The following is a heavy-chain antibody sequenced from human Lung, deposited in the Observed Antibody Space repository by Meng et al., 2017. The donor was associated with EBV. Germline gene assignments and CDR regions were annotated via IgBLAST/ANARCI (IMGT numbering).Heavy chain of an antibody. CDR2: IGGSGGST. Sequence: VHLVESGGCLVQPGGSLILYCAASGFTFSSYAMSWVRQAPGKGLEWVSAIGGSGGSTYYADSVKGRFTISRDNAKNTLYLQMNSLRAEDTAVYYCSRDLAGSDDYWGQGTLVTVSS. CDR1: GFTFSSYA. D-gene: IGHD1-14*01. V-gene: IGHV3-23*04. CDR3: SRDLAGSDDY. J-gene: IGHJ4*02.